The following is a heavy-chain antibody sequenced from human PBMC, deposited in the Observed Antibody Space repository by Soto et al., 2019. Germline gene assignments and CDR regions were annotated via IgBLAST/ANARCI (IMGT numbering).Heavy chain of an antibody. CDR1: GGSISSYY. V-gene: IGHV4-59*01. CDR3: ARAGAGSYDILTGYQYYYYYYGMDV. J-gene: IGHJ6*02. D-gene: IGHD3-9*01. Sequence: SETLSLTCTVSGGSISSYYWSWIRQPPGKGLEWIGYIYYSGSTNYNPSLKSRVTISVDTSKNQFSLKLSSVTAADTAVYYCARAGAGSYDILTGYQYYYYYYGMDVWGQGTTVTVSS. CDR2: IYYSGST.